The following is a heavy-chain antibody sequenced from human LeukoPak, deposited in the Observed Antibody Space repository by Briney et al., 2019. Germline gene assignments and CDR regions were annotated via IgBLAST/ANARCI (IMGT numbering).Heavy chain of an antibody. V-gene: IGHV4-59*01. Sequence: SETLSLTCTVSGGSISSYYWSWIRQPPGKGLEWIGYIYYSGSTNYHPSLTRRVTISVDTSKNQFSLKLSSVTAADTAVYYCARNGPHRYYDFWSGYPDYGMDVWGQGTTVTVSS. CDR1: GGSISSYY. J-gene: IGHJ6*02. CDR2: IYYSGST. D-gene: IGHD3-3*01. CDR3: ARNGPHRYYDFWSGYPDYGMDV.